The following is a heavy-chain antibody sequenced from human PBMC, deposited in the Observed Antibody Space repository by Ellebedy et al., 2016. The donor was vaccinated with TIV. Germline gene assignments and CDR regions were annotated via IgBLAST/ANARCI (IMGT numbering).Heavy chain of an antibody. CDR2: MYSGGST. Sequence: GGSLRLXCAASGFTFSTTGMHWVRQAPGKGLEWVSVMYSGGSTYDADSVKGRFTISRDDADNSLYLQMDSLRDEDTAVYYCARGGAGFDSMNRELSFDSWGQGTLVTVSS. J-gene: IGHJ4*02. CDR3: ARGGAGFDSMNRELSFDS. V-gene: IGHV3-66*01. CDR1: GFTFSTTG. D-gene: IGHD1-26*01.